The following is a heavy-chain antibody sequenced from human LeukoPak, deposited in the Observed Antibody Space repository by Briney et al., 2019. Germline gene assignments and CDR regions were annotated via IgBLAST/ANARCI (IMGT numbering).Heavy chain of an antibody. D-gene: IGHD6-19*01. CDR3: AKSPYSSGWVPSYFDY. Sequence: GGSLRLSCAASGFTFSSYGMHWVRQAPGRGREWVPLISFDGSNKYSADSVKGRFTISRDNSKNTLYLQMDSLRAEDTAVYYCAKSPYSSGWVPSYFDYWGQGTLVTVSS. J-gene: IGHJ4*02. V-gene: IGHV3-30*18. CDR2: ISFDGSNK. CDR1: GFTFSSYG.